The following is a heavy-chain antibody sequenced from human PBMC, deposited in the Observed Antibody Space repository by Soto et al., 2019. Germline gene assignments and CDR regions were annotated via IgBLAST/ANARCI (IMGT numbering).Heavy chain of an antibody. V-gene: IGHV3-30-3*01. D-gene: IGHD1-26*01. CDR2: ISHDGNNK. CDR3: ARDDEGGSGCDLGY. CDR1: GFTFSSYV. Sequence: QVQLVESGGGVVQPGRSLRLSCAASGFTFSSYVMHWVRQTPGKGLEWVAFISHDGNNKYYADSVKGRFTISRDNSENTLYLQMDSLRAEDTAVYYCARDDEGGSGCDLGYWGQGTLVTVSS. J-gene: IGHJ4*02.